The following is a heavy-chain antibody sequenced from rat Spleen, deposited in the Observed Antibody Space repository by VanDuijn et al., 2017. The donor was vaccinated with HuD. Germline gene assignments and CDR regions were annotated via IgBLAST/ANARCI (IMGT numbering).Heavy chain of an antibody. CDR3: VRQETSGYSNWFTY. CDR1: GFTFSNYY. D-gene: IGHD4-3*01. V-gene: IGHV5-25*01. Sequence: EVQLVESGGGLVQPGRSMKLSCAALGFTFSNYYMAWVRQAPTKGLEWVAAFSYDGFTTYYRDSVKGRFTVSRENAKSTLYLQVDSLRSEDTATYYCVRQETSGYSNWFTYWGQGTLVTVSS. J-gene: IGHJ3*01. CDR2: FSYDGFTT.